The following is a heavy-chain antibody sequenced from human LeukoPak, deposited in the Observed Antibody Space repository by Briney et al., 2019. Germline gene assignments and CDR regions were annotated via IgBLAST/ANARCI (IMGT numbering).Heavy chain of an antibody. Sequence: GGSLRLSCAASGFTFDDYAMHWVRQAPGKGLEWVSGISWNSGSIGYADSVKGRFTISRDNAKNSLYLQMNSLRAEDTALYYCAKDIRGPAYSSGWYYYYGMDVWGQGTTVTVS. CDR1: GFTFDDYA. D-gene: IGHD6-19*01. J-gene: IGHJ6*02. CDR2: ISWNSGSI. CDR3: AKDIRGPAYSSGWYYYYGMDV. V-gene: IGHV3-9*01.